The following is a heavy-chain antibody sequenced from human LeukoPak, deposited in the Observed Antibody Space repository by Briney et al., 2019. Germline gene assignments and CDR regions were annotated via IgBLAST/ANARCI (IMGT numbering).Heavy chain of an antibody. V-gene: IGHV3-30-3*01. Sequence: GTSLRLSCTASGFTFSTHAMHWVRQAPGKGLEWVAVISYDGYNKHYADSVKGRFTISRDNSKNTLYLQMNSLRAEDTAVYYCARQPQGDYDNWFDPWGQGTLVTVSS. CDR3: ARQPQGDYDNWFDP. D-gene: IGHD4/OR15-4a*01. CDR1: GFTFSTHA. CDR2: ISYDGYNK. J-gene: IGHJ5*02.